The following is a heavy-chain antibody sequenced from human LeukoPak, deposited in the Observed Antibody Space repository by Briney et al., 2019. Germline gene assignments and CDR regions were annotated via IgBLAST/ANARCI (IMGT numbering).Heavy chain of an antibody. Sequence: PGGSLRLSCAASGFTFNNYGLHWVRQAPGKGLEWVAVISKDGSDKYYPGSVRGRFTISRDNSKNTIYLQMDSLRAEDTAIYYCARDYWRNYDYWGQGTLVTVSS. CDR3: ARDYWRNYDY. D-gene: IGHD1-7*01. CDR2: ISKDGSDK. CDR1: GFTFNNYG. V-gene: IGHV3-30*03. J-gene: IGHJ4*02.